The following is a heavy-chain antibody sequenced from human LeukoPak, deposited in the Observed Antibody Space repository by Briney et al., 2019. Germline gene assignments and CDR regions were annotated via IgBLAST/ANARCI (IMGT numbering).Heavy chain of an antibody. V-gene: IGHV3-21*05. Sequence: PGGSLRLSCAASGFTFSSYEMNWVRQAPGKGLEWVSYISSSSSYIYYADSVKGRFTISRDNAKNSLYLQVNSLRAEDTAVYYCARTVRSYYYDSSGYYPSDYWGQGTLVTVSS. D-gene: IGHD3-22*01. CDR2: ISSSSSYI. J-gene: IGHJ4*02. CDR1: GFTFSSYE. CDR3: ARTVRSYYYDSSGYYPSDY.